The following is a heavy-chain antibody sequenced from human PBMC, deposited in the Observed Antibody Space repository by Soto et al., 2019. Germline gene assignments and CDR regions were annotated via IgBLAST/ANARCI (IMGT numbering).Heavy chain of an antibody. J-gene: IGHJ4*02. CDR3: ARGRKSFYFDS. V-gene: IGHV1-8*01. CDR1: GYTFINYD. Sequence: QVQLVQSGAEVKKPGASVRVSCKTSGYTFINYDVNRVRQAPGQGLEWMAWMSPNNGDTVYAENCQGMFTMARNASMTTAFLDLDSITSLDTAVYYCARGRKSFYFDSWGQGTLVNVSS. CDR2: MSPNNGDT.